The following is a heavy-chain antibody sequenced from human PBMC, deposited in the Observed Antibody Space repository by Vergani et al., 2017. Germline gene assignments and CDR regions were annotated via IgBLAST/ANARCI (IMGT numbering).Heavy chain of an antibody. Sequence: QVQLQESGPGLVKPSETLSLTCTVSGGSISSSSYYWGWIRQPPGKGLEWIGSIYYSGRNYYNPSLKSRVTISVDTSKNQFSLKLSSVTAADTAVYYCARRVAVNWFDPWGQGTLVTVSS. CDR2: IYYSGRN. CDR3: ARRVAVNWFDP. J-gene: IGHJ5*02. CDR1: GGSISSSSYY. V-gene: IGHV4-39*01. D-gene: IGHD6-19*01.